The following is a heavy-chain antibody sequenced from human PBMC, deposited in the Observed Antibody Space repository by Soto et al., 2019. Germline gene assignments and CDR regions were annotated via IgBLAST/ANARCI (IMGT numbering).Heavy chain of an antibody. V-gene: IGHV4-59*01. Sequence: SETLSLTCTVSGGSISSYYWSWIRQPPGKGLEWIGYIYYSGSTNYNPSLKSRVTISVDTSKNQFSLKLSSVTAADTAVYYCAAPGIAAAGTRVGYDYWGQGTLVTVS. CDR2: IYYSGST. J-gene: IGHJ4*02. CDR3: AAPGIAAAGTRVGYDY. CDR1: GGSISSYY. D-gene: IGHD6-13*01.